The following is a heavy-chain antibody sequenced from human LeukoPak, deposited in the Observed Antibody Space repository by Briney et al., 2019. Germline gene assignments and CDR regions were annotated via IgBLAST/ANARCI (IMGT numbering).Heavy chain of an antibody. CDR3: ARKLVLRYSRGYFDY. CDR2: INHSGST. Sequence: SETLSLTCAVYGGSFSGYYWNWIRQPPGKGLEWIGEINHSGSTNYNPSLKSRVTISVDTSKDQFSLKLSSVTAADTAVYYCARKLVLRYSRGYFDYWGQGTLVTVSS. V-gene: IGHV4-34*01. CDR1: GGSFSGYY. D-gene: IGHD3-9*01. J-gene: IGHJ4*02.